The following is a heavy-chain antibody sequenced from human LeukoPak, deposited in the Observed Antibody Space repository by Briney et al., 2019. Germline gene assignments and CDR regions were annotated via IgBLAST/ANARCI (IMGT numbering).Heavy chain of an antibody. CDR3: ARKILGGYYYSDYFDY. V-gene: IGHV4-39*07. CDR1: GGSISSSSYY. D-gene: IGHD3-22*01. Sequence: ESSETLSLTCTVSGGSISSSSYYWGWIRQPPGKGLEWIGSIYYSGSTYYNPSLKSRVTISVDTSKNQFSLKLSSVTAADTAVYYCARKILGGYYYSDYFDYWGQGTLVTVSS. CDR2: IYYSGST. J-gene: IGHJ4*02.